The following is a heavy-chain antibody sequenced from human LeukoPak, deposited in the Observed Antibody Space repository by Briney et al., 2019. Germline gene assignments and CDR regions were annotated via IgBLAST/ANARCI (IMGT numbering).Heavy chain of an antibody. V-gene: IGHV3-21*01. Sequence: PGGSLRLSCAASGFTFSSYSMNWVRQAPGKGLEWVSSISSSSSYMYYADSVKGRFTISRDNAKNSLYLQMNSLRAEDTAVYYCARDSPDYGDYVPFDYWGQGTLVTVSS. J-gene: IGHJ4*02. CDR1: GFTFSSYS. CDR3: ARDSPDYGDYVPFDY. CDR2: ISSSSSYM. D-gene: IGHD4-17*01.